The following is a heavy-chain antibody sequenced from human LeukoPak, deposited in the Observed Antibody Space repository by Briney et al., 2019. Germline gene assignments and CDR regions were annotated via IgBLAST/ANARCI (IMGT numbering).Heavy chain of an antibody. CDR2: ISYDGSKK. D-gene: IGHD3-10*02. Sequence: GGSLRLSCAASGFTFSNYAMHWVRQAPGKGLEWVAIISYDGSKKYYADSVKGRFTISRDNSKNTLYLQMNSLRAEDTAVYYCAELGITMIGGVWGKGTTVTISS. V-gene: IGHV3-30*04. CDR3: AELGITMIGGV. CDR1: GFTFSNYA. J-gene: IGHJ6*04.